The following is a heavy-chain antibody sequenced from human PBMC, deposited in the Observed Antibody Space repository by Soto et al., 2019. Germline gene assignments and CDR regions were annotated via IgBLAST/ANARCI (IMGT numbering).Heavy chain of an antibody. J-gene: IGHJ4*02. D-gene: IGHD5-18*01. Sequence: ASVKVSCKASGYTFTSYGISWVRQAPGQGLEWMGWINAYNGNTNYAQKLQGRVTMTTDTSTGAAYMELRSLRPDDTAVYYCARDVGYGLIDYWGQGTLVTVSS. CDR3: ARDVGYGLIDY. CDR2: INAYNGNT. CDR1: GYTFTSYG. V-gene: IGHV1-18*01.